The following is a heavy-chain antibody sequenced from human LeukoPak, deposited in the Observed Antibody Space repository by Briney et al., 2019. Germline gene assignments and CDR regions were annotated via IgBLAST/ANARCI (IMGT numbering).Heavy chain of an antibody. V-gene: IGHV1-2*02. J-gene: IGHJ3*02. CDR1: GYTLTGYY. CDR3: AREGKRHAFDI. Sequence: SVKASCKASGYTLTGYYMLWVRQAPGQGLEGMGWINTNSGGTNYAQKFQGRVTMTRDTSISTAYMELSRLRSDDTAVYYCAREGKRHAFDIWGQGKMVTVSS. CDR2: INTNSGGT.